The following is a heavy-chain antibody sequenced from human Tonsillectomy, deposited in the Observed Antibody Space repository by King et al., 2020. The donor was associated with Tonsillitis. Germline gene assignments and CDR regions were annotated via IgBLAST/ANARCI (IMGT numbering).Heavy chain of an antibody. V-gene: IGHV1-2*02. D-gene: IGHD2-2*01. CDR3: ARGSLRDCSRTSCRVPFDN. J-gene: IGHJ4*02. CDR2: INPNSGGT. CDR1: GYTFTDYY. Sequence: QLVQSGAEVKKPGASVNVSCKASGYTFTDYYMHWVRQAPGQGLEWMGWINPNSGGTNYAQKFQGRVTLTRETSISTAYMELSRLRSDDTAVYYCARGSLRDCSRTSCRVPFDNWGQGTLVTVSS.